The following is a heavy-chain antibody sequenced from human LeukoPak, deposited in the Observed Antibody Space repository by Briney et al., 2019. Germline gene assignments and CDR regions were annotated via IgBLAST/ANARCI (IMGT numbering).Heavy chain of an antibody. V-gene: IGHV4-30-2*01. CDR2: IYHSGST. CDR1: GGSISSGGYS. D-gene: IGHD3-10*01. J-gene: IGHJ4*02. CDR3: ARGGTMVRGVIIRQFDY. Sequence: PSETLSLTCAVSGGSISSGGYSWSWIRQPPGKGLEWIGYIYHSGSTYYNPPLKSRVTISVDRSKNQFSLKLSSVTAADTAVYYCARGGTMVRGVIIRQFDYWGQGTLVTVSS.